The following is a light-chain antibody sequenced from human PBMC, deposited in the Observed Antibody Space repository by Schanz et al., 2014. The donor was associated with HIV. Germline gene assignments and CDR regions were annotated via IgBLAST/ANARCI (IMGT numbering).Light chain of an antibody. CDR1: QSLLHSTGYNY. CDR3: MQSLQTPQFT. J-gene: IGKJ3*01. V-gene: IGKV2-28*01. Sequence: DFVMTQSPLSLPVTPGQPASISCRSSQSLLHSTGYNYLSWYLQKPGQSPQLLIYLGSNRASGVPDRVSGSGSGTDFTLKISRVEAEDVGVYYCMQSLQTPQFTFGPGTKVDIK. CDR2: LGS.